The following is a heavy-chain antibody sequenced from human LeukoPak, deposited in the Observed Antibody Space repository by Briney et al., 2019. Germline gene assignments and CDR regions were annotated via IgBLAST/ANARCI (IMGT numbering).Heavy chain of an antibody. Sequence: GRSLRLSCAASGFTFSSYAMHWVRQAPGKGLEWVAVISYDGSNKYYADSVKGRFTISRDNSKNTLYLQMNSLRAEDTAVYYCAKDHADSSGSLPFNWGQGTLVTVSS. V-gene: IGHV3-30-3*01. J-gene: IGHJ4*02. CDR2: ISYDGSNK. D-gene: IGHD3-22*01. CDR3: AKDHADSSGSLPFN. CDR1: GFTFSSYA.